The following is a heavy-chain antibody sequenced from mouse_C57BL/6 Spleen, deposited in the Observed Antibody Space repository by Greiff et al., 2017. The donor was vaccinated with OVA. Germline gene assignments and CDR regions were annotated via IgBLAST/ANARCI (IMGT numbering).Heavy chain of an antibody. D-gene: IGHD4-1*01. V-gene: IGHV5-16*01. CDR1: GFTFSDYY. CDR2: INYDGSST. Sequence: EVQVVESEGGLVQPGSSMKLSCTASGFTFSDYYMAWVRQVPEKGLEWVANINYDGSSTYYLDSLKSRFIISRDNAKNILYLQMSSLKSEDTATYYCAREKLDFAMDYWGQGTSVTVSS. J-gene: IGHJ4*01. CDR3: AREKLDFAMDY.